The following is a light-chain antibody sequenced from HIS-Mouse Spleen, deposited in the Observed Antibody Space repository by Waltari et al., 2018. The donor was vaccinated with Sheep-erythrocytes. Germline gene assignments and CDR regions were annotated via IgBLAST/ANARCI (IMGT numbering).Light chain of an antibody. CDR3: CSYAGSYNHV. CDR1: SSDVGGYNY. J-gene: IGLJ1*01. V-gene: IGLV2-11*01. Sequence: QSALTQPRSVSGSPGQSVTISCTGTSSDVGGYNYVSWYQRHPGKAPKLMIYDVSTRPSRFPDRSSGSKSGNTASLTTSGLQAEDEADYYCCSYAGSYNHVFATGTKVTVL. CDR2: DVS.